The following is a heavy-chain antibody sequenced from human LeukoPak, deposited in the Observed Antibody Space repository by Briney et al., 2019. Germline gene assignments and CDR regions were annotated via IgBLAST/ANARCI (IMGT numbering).Heavy chain of an antibody. CDR2: MNPNSGNT. CDR3: ARGRGWRAVDAFDI. J-gene: IGHJ3*02. V-gene: IGHV1-8*02. Sequence: ASVKVSCKASGYTFTSYGISWVRQAPGQGLEWMGWMNPNSGNTGYAQKFQGRVTMTRNTSISTAYMELSSLRSEDTAVYYCARGRGWRAVDAFDIWGQGTMVTVSS. CDR1: GYTFTSYG. D-gene: IGHD3-10*01.